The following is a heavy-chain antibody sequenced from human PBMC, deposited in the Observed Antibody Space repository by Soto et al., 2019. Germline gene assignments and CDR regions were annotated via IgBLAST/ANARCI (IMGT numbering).Heavy chain of an antibody. D-gene: IGHD6-13*01. V-gene: IGHV1-3*04. CDR3: AREEIYGSRYYTTY. CDR2: IGIGNSHT. CDR1: GYTFTSYN. Sequence: GASVKVSCKASGYTFTSYNFHWVRQAPGQGLDWMGWIGIGNSHTMYSQKFRGRVTITSDTSASTLYMELSSLEPEDTAVYYCAREEIYGSRYYTTYWGQGTPVTVSS. J-gene: IGHJ4*02.